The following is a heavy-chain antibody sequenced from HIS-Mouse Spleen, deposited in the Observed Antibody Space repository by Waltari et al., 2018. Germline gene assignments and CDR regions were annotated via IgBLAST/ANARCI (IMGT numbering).Heavy chain of an antibody. V-gene: IGHV4-39*07. CDR1: GGSISSSSYY. CDR2: IYYSGGT. Sequence: QLQLQESGPGLVKPSETLSLTCTVSGGSISSSSYYWGWIREPPGKGLGWIGGIYYSGGTFYNPSLKSRVPISVDTSKNQLSPKLRSVTVADTAVYYCAREIPYSSSWYDWYFDLWGRGTLVTVSS. D-gene: IGHD6-13*01. J-gene: IGHJ2*01. CDR3: AREIPYSSSWYDWYFDL.